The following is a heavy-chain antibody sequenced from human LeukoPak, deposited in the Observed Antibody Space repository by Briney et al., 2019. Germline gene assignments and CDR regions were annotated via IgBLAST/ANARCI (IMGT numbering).Heavy chain of an antibody. CDR3: ARAPSRYTSGWASADY. CDR1: GYTFTSYY. CDR2: INPSGGST. D-gene: IGHD6-19*01. Sequence: ASVKVSCKASGYTFTSYYMHWVRQAPGQGLEWMGIINPSGGSTSYAQKFQGRVAMTRNTSINTAYMELSSLRSEDTAVYYCARAPSRYTSGWASADYWGQGTLVTVSS. J-gene: IGHJ4*02. V-gene: IGHV1-46*01.